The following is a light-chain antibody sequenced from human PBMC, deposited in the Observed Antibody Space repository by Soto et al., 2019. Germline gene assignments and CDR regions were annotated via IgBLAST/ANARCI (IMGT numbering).Light chain of an antibody. CDR1: QSINNY. J-gene: IGKJ4*01. Sequence: DIQMTQSPSSLSASVGDRVTITCRASQSINNYLNWYQQKPGRAPKLLIYAASTLQSGVPSRFSGSGSGTDFTLTISCLQSEDFATYYCQQLSSYPSTFGGGTKVDIK. CDR3: QQLSSYPST. CDR2: AAS. V-gene: IGKV1-39*01.